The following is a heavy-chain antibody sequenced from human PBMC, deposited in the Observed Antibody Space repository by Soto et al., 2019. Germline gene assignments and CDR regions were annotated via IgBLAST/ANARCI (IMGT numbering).Heavy chain of an antibody. CDR2: ISISGTTI. CDR1: GFTLSDYD. CDR3: ARFRVDGYYNF. D-gene: IGHD3-9*01. J-gene: IGHJ4*02. V-gene: IGHV3-11*01. Sequence: QVQLVESGGGLVKPGGSLRLSCAASGFTLSDYDMTWIRQAPGKGLEWVSDISISGTTIHYADSVSGRFTISRDNAKNSLWLQIITLRAADTAVYSCARFRVDGYYNFWGQGTLVTVSS.